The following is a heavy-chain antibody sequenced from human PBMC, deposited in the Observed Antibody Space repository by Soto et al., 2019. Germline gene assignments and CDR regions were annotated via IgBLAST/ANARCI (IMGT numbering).Heavy chain of an antibody. CDR1: GFTFSSYA. CDR3: ARDYYDSLPQPLDY. D-gene: IGHD3-22*01. J-gene: IGHJ4*02. Sequence: QVPLVESGGGVVQPGRSLRLSCAASGFTFSSYAMHWVRQAPGKGLEWVAVISYDGSNKYYADSVKGRFTISRDNSKNTLYLQMNSLRAEDTAVYYCARDYYDSLPQPLDYWGQGTLVTVSS. V-gene: IGHV3-30-3*01. CDR2: ISYDGSNK.